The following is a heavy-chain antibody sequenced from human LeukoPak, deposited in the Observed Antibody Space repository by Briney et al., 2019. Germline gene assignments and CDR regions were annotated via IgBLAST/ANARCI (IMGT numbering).Heavy chain of an antibody. D-gene: IGHD1/OR15-1a*01. CDR3: ARHRAHWDTYYFDY. CDR2: IYYSGST. J-gene: IGHJ4*02. V-gene: IGHV4-39*01. CDR1: GGSISSSSYY. Sequence: PSKTLSPTCTVSGGSISSSSYYWGWIRQPPGKGLEWIGSIYYSGSTYYNPSLKSRVTVSVDTSKNQFSLKLSSVTAADTAVYYCARHRAHWDTYYFDYWGQGTLVTVSS.